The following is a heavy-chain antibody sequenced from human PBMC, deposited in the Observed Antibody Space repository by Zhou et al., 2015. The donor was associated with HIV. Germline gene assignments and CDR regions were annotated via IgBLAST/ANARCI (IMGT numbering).Heavy chain of an antibody. CDR1: GFTFGDYP. CDR2: IRSKAYGGTT. CDR3: TRGGRPRDYYYYMDV. V-gene: IGHV3-49*03. J-gene: IGHJ6*03. Sequence: EVQLVESGGGLVQPGRSLRLSCTASGFTFGDYPMSWFRQAPGKGLQWVGFIRSKAYGGTTEYAASVKGRFTISRDDSKSIAYLQMNSLKTGDTAVYYCTRGGRPRDYYYYMDVWGTGTTVTVSS.